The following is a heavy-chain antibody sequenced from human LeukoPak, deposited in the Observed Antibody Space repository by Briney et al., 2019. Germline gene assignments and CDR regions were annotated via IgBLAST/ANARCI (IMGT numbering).Heavy chain of an antibody. CDR1: GFTFGDYV. CDR2: IRSKAYGGTT. Sequence: PGRSLRLSCTASGFTFGDYVMNWARQAPGKGLEWVGFIRSKAYGGTTEYAASVKGRFTISRDDSKSIAYLQMNSLKTEDTAVYYCTRTSTAFDYWGQGTLVTVSS. CDR3: TRTSTAFDY. V-gene: IGHV3-49*04. J-gene: IGHJ4*02.